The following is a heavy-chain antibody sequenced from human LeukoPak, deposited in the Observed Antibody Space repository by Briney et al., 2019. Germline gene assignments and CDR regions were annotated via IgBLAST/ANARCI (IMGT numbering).Heavy chain of an antibody. D-gene: IGHD3-22*01. Sequence: GGSLRLSCAASGFTFSNFWMSWVRQTPGKGLEWVANIKQDGSEKYYVDSVKGRFTISRDNAKNTLYLQMNSLRAEDTAVYYCARAYYDSSGYLTIDYWGQGTLVTVSS. CDR3: ARAYYDSSGYLTIDY. CDR2: IKQDGSEK. V-gene: IGHV3-7*01. CDR1: GFTFSNFW. J-gene: IGHJ4*02.